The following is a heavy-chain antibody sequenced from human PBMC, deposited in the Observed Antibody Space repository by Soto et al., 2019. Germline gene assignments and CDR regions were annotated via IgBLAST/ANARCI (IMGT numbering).Heavy chain of an antibody. Sequence: GSLRLSCAASGFTFSSYGMHWVRQAPGKGLEWVAVIWYDGSNKYYADSVKGRFTISRDNSKNTLYLQMNSLRAEDTAVYYCARWSYDSSGYYGNWGYWGQGTLVTVSS. V-gene: IGHV3-33*01. D-gene: IGHD3-22*01. CDR1: GFTFSSYG. J-gene: IGHJ4*02. CDR3: ARWSYDSSGYYGNWGY. CDR2: IWYDGSNK.